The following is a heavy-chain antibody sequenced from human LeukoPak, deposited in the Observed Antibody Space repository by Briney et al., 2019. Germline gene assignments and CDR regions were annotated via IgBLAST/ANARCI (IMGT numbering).Heavy chain of an antibody. J-gene: IGHJ4*02. CDR1: GFTFSSYG. CDR3: AKEAYIEMATITPDY. D-gene: IGHD5-24*01. Sequence: GRSLRLSCAASGFTFSSYGMHWVRQAPGKGLELVAVIWYDGSNKYYADSVKGRFTISRDNSKNTLYLQMNSLRAEDTAVYYCAKEAYIEMATITPDYWGQGTLVTVSS. V-gene: IGHV3-33*06. CDR2: IWYDGSNK.